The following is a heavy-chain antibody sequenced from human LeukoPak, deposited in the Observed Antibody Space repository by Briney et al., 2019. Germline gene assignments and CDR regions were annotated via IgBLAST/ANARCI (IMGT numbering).Heavy chain of an antibody. V-gene: IGHV3-33*01. J-gene: IGHJ4*02. CDR1: GFTFSSYG. CDR3: ATQLRYFDWLPLGY. CDR2: IWYDGSNK. Sequence: GGSLRLSCAASGFTFSSYGMHWVRQAPGKGLEWVAVIWYDGSNKYYADSMKGRFTISRDNSKNTLYLQMNSLRAEDTAVYYCATQLRYFDWLPLGYWGQGTLVTVSS. D-gene: IGHD3-9*01.